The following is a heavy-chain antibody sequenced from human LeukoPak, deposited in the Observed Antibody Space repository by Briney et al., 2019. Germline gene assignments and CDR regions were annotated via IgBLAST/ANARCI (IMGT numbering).Heavy chain of an antibody. CDR3: AHSPWAAMVNWFDP. J-gene: IGHJ5*02. Sequence: SGPTLVTPTQTLTLTCTFPGFSLSTIGVGVGWIRPPLGKALECLALIYWGDDKRYSPSLRSRLTIAKDTSKNQVVLTMTNMDPVDTATYFCAHSPWAAMVNWFDPWGQGTLVTVSS. V-gene: IGHV2-5*02. CDR1: GFSLSTIGVG. CDR2: IYWGDDK. D-gene: IGHD5-18*01.